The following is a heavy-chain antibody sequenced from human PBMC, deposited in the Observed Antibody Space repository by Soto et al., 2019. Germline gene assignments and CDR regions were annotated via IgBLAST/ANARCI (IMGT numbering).Heavy chain of an antibody. Sequence: QVQLQESGPGLVKPSQTLSLTCTVSGGSISSDYYCWSWIRQSPEKGLEWIGHIYNGVNTYSNPSLSSRVTISVDTSKNPFPLRLTSVTASDTAVYYCARGPSGDKVDNWGQGTLVTVSS. D-gene: IGHD7-27*01. CDR2: IYNGVNT. V-gene: IGHV4-30-4*01. J-gene: IGHJ4*02. CDR1: GGSISSDYYC. CDR3: ARGPSGDKVDN.